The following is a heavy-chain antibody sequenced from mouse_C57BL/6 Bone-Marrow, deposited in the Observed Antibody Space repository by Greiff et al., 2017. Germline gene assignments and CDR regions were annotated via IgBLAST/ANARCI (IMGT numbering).Heavy chain of an antibody. CDR2: IDPENGDT. V-gene: IGHV14-4*01. Sequence: EVQLQQSGAELVRPGASVKLSCTASGFNIKNDYMHWVKQRPEQGLEWIGWIDPENGDTEYASKFEGKATMTADTSSNTAYLQLSSLTSEDTAVYYCPTTYDYDAGFAYWGQGTLVTVSA. J-gene: IGHJ3*01. CDR3: PTTYDYDAGFAY. CDR1: GFNIKNDY. D-gene: IGHD2-4*01.